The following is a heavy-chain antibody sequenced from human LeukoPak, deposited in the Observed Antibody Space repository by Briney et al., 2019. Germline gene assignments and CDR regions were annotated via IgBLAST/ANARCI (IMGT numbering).Heavy chain of an antibody. CDR1: GYTFTGYY. D-gene: IGHD6-19*01. V-gene: IGHV1-2*06. Sequence: GASVKVSCKASGYTFTGYYMHWVRQAPGQGLEWMGRINPNSRGTNYAQKFQGRVTMTRDTSISTAYMELSRLRSDDTAVYYCAIIAVAGSLDYWGQGTLDTVSS. J-gene: IGHJ4*02. CDR3: AIIAVAGSLDY. CDR2: INPNSRGT.